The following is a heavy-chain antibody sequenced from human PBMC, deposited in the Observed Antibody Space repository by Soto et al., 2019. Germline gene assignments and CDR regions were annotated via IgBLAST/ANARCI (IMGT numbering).Heavy chain of an antibody. J-gene: IGHJ4*02. CDR1: GYTFTDYY. CDR2: INPNGGST. D-gene: IGHD2-21*01. CDR3: ARGSSVAFDY. Sequence: QVQLVQSGAEVKKPGASVKVSCKASGYTFTDYYMHWVRQAPGQGLEWMGVINPNGGSTTYLQKLQGRVTMTRDTSTSTVYMDLSSLRSEDTAVYYCARGSSVAFDYWGQGTLVTVSS. V-gene: IGHV1-46*01.